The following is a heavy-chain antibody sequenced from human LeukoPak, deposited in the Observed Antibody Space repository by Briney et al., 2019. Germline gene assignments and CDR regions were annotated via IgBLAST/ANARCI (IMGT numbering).Heavy chain of an antibody. D-gene: IGHD5-18*01. Sequence: ASLKVSSKASGYTFTTYDINWVRQATGQGLEWMGWMNPNSGNTGYAQKFQGRVTMTRNTSISTAFMELSGLRSEDTAVYFCARRNTAMVAGLDYWGQGSLVTVSS. J-gene: IGHJ4*02. V-gene: IGHV1-8*01. CDR2: MNPNSGNT. CDR1: GYTFTTYD. CDR3: ARRNTAMVAGLDY.